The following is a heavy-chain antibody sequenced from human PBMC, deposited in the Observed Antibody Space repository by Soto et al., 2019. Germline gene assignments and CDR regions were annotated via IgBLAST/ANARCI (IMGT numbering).Heavy chain of an antibody. J-gene: IGHJ4*02. CDR2: ISAYNGNT. CDR1: GYTFTSYG. Sequence: ASVKVCCKASGYTFTSYGISWVRQAPGQGLEWMGWISAYNGNTNYAQKLQGRVTMTTDTSTSTAYMELRSLRSDDTAVYYCARNPYSGSYYRAPEEDYWGQGTLVTVSS. CDR3: ARNPYSGSYYRAPEEDY. V-gene: IGHV1-18*01. D-gene: IGHD1-26*01.